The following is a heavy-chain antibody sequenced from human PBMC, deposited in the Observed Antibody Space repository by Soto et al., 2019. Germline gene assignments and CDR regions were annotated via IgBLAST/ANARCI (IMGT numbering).Heavy chain of an antibody. Sequence: SETLSLTCAVSGGSISSSNWWHWVRQPPGKGLEWIGEIHHSGTTNYNPSLKSRVAISVDKSKNQFSLKLNSVTAADTAVYYCARVRQYCSGTSCYLDPWGQGTLVTVSS. CDR2: IHHSGTT. CDR1: GGSISSSNW. V-gene: IGHV4-4*02. D-gene: IGHD2-2*01. J-gene: IGHJ5*02. CDR3: ARVRQYCSGTSCYLDP.